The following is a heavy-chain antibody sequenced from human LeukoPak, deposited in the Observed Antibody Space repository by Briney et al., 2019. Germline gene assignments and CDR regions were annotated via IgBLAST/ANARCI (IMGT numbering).Heavy chain of an antibody. D-gene: IGHD3-22*01. Sequence: PGGSLRLSCAASGFTFNNYGMNWVRQAPGKGLEWVSSISGGGGSTYYADSVKGRFTISRDNSKNTLYLQMNSLRAEDTAVYYCARDHYYDSSKGWVDYWGQGTLVTVSS. J-gene: IGHJ4*02. CDR3: ARDHYYDSSKGWVDY. V-gene: IGHV3-23*01. CDR1: GFTFNNYG. CDR2: ISGGGGST.